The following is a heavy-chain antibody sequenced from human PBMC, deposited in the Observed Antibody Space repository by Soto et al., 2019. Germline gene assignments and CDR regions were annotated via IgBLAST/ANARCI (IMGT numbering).Heavy chain of an antibody. J-gene: IGHJ4*02. V-gene: IGHV3-74*01. CDR2: INPESTTL. CDR1: EITLNIYW. Sequence: EAQLVESGGGLVQPGGSLTLSCTASEITLNIYWMHWIRQAPGKGLVWVSRINPESTTLTYADSVTGRFTISRDSAKHTLDLQMTGLSAEDTAIYYCTKDTFGAGDSGGQGTLVTVSS. CDR3: TKDTFGAGDS. D-gene: IGHD3-10*01.